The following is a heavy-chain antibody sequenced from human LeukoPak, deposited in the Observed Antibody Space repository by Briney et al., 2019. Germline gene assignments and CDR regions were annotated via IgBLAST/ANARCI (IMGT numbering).Heavy chain of an antibody. V-gene: IGHV4-39*02. J-gene: IGHJ5*02. D-gene: IGHD3-10*01. CDR2: IHYSGST. Sequence: SETLSLTCTVSGGSISSSSYYWGWIRQPPGKGLEWIGSIHYSGSTYYNPSLKSRVTISVDTSKNQFSLKLSSVTAADTAVYYCARDSYGLGSNYFDPWGQGTQVTVSS. CDR3: ARDSYGLGSNYFDP. CDR1: GGSISSSSYY.